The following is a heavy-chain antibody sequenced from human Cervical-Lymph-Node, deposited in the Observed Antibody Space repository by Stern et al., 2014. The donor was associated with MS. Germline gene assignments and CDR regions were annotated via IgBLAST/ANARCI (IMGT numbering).Heavy chain of an antibody. J-gene: IGHJ4*02. CDR1: GFTVRSNY. Sequence: EVQLVESGGALIQPGRSLRLSCAASGFTVRSNYMSWVRQAPGKGLEWVSVVYDGAGKTYADSVKGRVTIARDDSQNTVYLHMSSLRVEDTAVYYCARETTGVAYRGRFDYWGQGTLVTVSS. CDR2: VYDGAGK. V-gene: IGHV3-53*01. D-gene: IGHD7-27*01. CDR3: ARETTGVAYRGRFDY.